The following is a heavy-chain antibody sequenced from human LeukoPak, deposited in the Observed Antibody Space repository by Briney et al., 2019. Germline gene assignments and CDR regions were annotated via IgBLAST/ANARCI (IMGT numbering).Heavy chain of an antibody. J-gene: IGHJ4*02. V-gene: IGHV3-21*01. Sequence: PGGSLRLSCAASGFIFSRYSMNWVRQAPGKGLEWVASMSVGSGLIHYAESVRGRFTVSRDNAKNSLYLQMKSLRADDTAVYFCAREFEGTASGAGYWGQRTLVTVSS. D-gene: IGHD3-16*01. CDR3: AREFEGTASGAGY. CDR2: MSVGSGLI. CDR1: GFIFSRYS.